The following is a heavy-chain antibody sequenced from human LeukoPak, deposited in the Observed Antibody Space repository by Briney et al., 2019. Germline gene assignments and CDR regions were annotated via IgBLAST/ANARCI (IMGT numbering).Heavy chain of an antibody. Sequence: SETLSLTCTVSGGSISSYYWSWIRQPPGKGLEWIGYMYYSGSTNYNPSLKSRVTISVDTANNQYSLKLNSVTAADTAVYYCARHPSVLRDFDWLPWGQGTLVTV. CDR2: MYYSGST. J-gene: IGHJ5*02. D-gene: IGHD3-9*01. CDR3: ARHPSVLRDFDWLP. CDR1: GGSISSYY. V-gene: IGHV4-59*08.